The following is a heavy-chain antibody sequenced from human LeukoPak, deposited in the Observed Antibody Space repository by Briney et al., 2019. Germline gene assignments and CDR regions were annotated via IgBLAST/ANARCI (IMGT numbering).Heavy chain of an antibody. D-gene: IGHD2-2*01. CDR1: GFTFSSYG. Sequence: GGSLRLSCAASGFTFSSYGMHWVRQAPGKGLEWVAVISYDGSNKYYADSVKGRFTFSRDNSKNTLYLQMNSLRAEDTAVYYCANGIGYCSSTSCSPFDYWGQGTLVTVSS. CDR3: ANGIGYCSSTSCSPFDY. CDR2: ISYDGSNK. V-gene: IGHV3-30*18. J-gene: IGHJ4*02.